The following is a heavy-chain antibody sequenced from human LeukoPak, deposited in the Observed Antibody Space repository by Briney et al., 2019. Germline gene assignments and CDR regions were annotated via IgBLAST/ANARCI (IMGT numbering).Heavy chain of an antibody. CDR1: GGSFSGYY. Sequence: SETLSLTCAVYGGSFSGYYWSWIRQPPGKGVEWSGEINHSGSTNYSPSLKSRVTISVDTSKNPFSLKLSSVTAADTAVYYCARGWGRGNDRIYYYYYYMDVWGKGTTVTVSS. CDR2: INHSGST. J-gene: IGHJ6*03. CDR3: ARGWGRGNDRIYYYYYYMDV. D-gene: IGHD1-1*01. V-gene: IGHV4-34*01.